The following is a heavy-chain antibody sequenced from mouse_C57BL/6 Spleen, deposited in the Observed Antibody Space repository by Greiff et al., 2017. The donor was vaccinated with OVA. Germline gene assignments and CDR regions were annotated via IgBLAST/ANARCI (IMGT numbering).Heavy chain of an antibody. CDR3: ARKGTVVATYYAMDY. D-gene: IGHD1-1*01. CDR2: IWSGGST. CDR1: GFSLTSYG. J-gene: IGHJ4*01. V-gene: IGHV2-2*01. Sequence: QVQLQQSGPGLVQPSQSLSITCTVSGFSLTSYGVHWVRQSPGQGLEWLGVIWSGGSTDYNAAFISRLSISKDNSKSQVFFKMNSLQADDTAIYYCARKGTVVATYYAMDYWGQGTSVTVSS.